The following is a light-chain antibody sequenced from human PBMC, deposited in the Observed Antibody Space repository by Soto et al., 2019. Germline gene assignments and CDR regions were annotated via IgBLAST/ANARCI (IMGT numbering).Light chain of an antibody. CDR3: QQSYTTPRT. Sequence: DIQMTQSPPSLSASIGDSVTITCRASQTIIGYLNWYQQKPGKAPRLLINAASNLQSGVPSRFRGSGSETDFTLTITSLQPEDFATYYCQQSYTTPRTFGQGTKVDI. J-gene: IGKJ1*01. CDR2: AAS. V-gene: IGKV1-39*01. CDR1: QTIIGY.